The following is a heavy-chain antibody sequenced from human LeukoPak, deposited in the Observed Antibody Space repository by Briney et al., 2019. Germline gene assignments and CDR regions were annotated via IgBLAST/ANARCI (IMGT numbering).Heavy chain of an antibody. CDR3: ARDHGGDIVVVPAAIWFDP. CDR1: GYTFTGYY. Sequence: GASVKVSCKASGYTFTGYYMHWVRQAPGQGLEWMGWINPKSGGTNYAQKFQGRVTMTRDTSISTAYMGLSRLRSDDTAVYYCARDHGGDIVVVPAAIWFDPWGRGTLVTVSS. CDR2: INPKSGGT. D-gene: IGHD2-2*01. J-gene: IGHJ5*02. V-gene: IGHV1-2*02.